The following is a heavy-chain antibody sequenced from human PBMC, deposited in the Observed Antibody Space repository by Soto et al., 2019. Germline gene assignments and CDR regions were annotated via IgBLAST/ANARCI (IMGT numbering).Heavy chain of an antibody. J-gene: IGHJ2*01. CDR3: ARGILWSPPPYWYFDL. CDR1: GGSISSYY. Sequence: QVQLQESGPGLVKPSETLSLTCTVSGGSISSYYWSWIRQPPGKGLEWIGYIYYSGSTNYNPSLKSRVTISVDTSKNQFSLKLSSVTAADTAVYYCARGILWSPPPYWYFDLWGRGTLVTVSS. CDR2: IYYSGST. D-gene: IGHD2-21*01. V-gene: IGHV4-59*01.